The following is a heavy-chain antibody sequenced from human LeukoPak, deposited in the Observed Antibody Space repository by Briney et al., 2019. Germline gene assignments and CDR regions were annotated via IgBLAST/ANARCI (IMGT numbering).Heavy chain of an antibody. CDR2: IIPIFGIA. D-gene: IGHD6-19*01. CDR3: AVRKGEAVAGTGINWFDP. Sequence: ASVKVSCTVSGGTFSSYAISCVRQSPGQGLEWRGRIIPIFGIANYAQKFQGRVTITADKSTSTAYMELSSLRYEDTAVYYCAVRKGEAVAGTGINWFDPWGQGTLVTVSS. J-gene: IGHJ5*02. CDR1: GGTFSSYA. V-gene: IGHV1-69*04.